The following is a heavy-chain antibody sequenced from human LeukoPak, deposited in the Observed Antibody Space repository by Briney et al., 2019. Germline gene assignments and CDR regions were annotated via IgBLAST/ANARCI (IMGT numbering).Heavy chain of an antibody. Sequence: SGTLSLTCAVSGGSISSSNWWSWVRQPPGKGLEWIGEIYHSGSTNYNPSLKSRVTISVDKSKNQFSLKLSSVTAADTAVYCCASGEVYSSSYGSGVDAFDIWGQGTMVTVSS. J-gene: IGHJ3*02. V-gene: IGHV4-4*01. CDR1: GGSISSSNW. CDR2: IYHSGST. D-gene: IGHD6-13*01. CDR3: ASGEVYSSSYGSGVDAFDI.